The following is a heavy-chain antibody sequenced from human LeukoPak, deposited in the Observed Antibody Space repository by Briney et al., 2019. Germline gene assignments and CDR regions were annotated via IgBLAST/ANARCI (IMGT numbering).Heavy chain of an antibody. CDR1: GFPFSDYT. D-gene: IGHD1-26*01. J-gene: IGHJ4*01. CDR3: ARAPSAAWHNFDY. V-gene: IGHV3-30*04. CDR2: ISYDATQK. Sequence: GGSLRLSCTASGFPFSDYTMHWLRQAPGKGLDWVAVISYDATQKYYVDSVQGRFTISRDNSRNTLYLQMNSLRPEDTAFYFCARAPSAAWHNFDYWGQGTLVTVSS.